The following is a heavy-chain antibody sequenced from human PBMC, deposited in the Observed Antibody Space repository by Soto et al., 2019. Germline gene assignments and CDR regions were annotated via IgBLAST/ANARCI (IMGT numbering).Heavy chain of an antibody. D-gene: IGHD6-13*01. CDR2: ITSSGTTV. CDR3: ARGSSNWAYYFDL. V-gene: IGHV3-48*02. Sequence: EVHLVESGGGLVQPGGSLRLSCAASGFTFSSYSLNWVRQAPGKGLEWVSYITSSGTTVYYADSVRGRFTISRDNAKNSLYLQMNSLRDDETAVYYCARGSSNWAYYFDLWGQGTLVTVSS. CDR1: GFTFSSYS. J-gene: IGHJ4*02.